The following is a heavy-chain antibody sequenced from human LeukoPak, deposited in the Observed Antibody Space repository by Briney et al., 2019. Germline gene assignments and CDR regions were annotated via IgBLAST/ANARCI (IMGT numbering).Heavy chain of an antibody. J-gene: IGHJ4*02. Sequence: GASVKVSCNASGYTFTGYYMHWVRQAPGQGLEWMGWINPNSGGTNYAQKFQDRVTMTRDTSINTAYMELSRLRSDDTAVYYCARFSVGGRYDFDYWGQGTLVTVSS. V-gene: IGHV1-2*02. CDR3: ARFSVGGRYDFDY. CDR2: INPNSGGT. CDR1: GYTFTGYY. D-gene: IGHD3-9*01.